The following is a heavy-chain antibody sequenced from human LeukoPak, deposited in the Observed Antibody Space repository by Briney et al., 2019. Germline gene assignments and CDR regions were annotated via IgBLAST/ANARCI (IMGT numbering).Heavy chain of an antibody. D-gene: IGHD6-6*01. V-gene: IGHV4-59*01. J-gene: IGHJ5*02. CDR1: GGSISSYY. CDR2: IYYGGST. CDR3: ARWGGYSSSPGGFDP. Sequence: SETLSLTCTVSGGSISSYYWSWIRQPPGKGQEWIGYIYYGGSTNYNPSLESRVTISVDTSKNQFSLKLSSVTAADTAVYYCARWGGYSSSPGGFDPWGQGALVTVSS.